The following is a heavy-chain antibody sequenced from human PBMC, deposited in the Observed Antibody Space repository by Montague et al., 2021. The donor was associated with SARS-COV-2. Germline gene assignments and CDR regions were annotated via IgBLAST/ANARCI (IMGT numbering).Heavy chain of an antibody. CDR1: GGSFSGYY. D-gene: IGHD3-22*01. Sequence: ETLSLTYAVYGGSFSGYYWSWIRQPPGKGLEWIGYIYYSGSTNYNPSLKSRVTISVDTSKNQFSPKLSSVTAADTAVYYCARGMHYYDSSGYYFDYWGQGTLVTVSS. CDR3: ARGMHYYDSSGYYFDY. J-gene: IGHJ4*02. V-gene: IGHV4-59*01. CDR2: IYYSGST.